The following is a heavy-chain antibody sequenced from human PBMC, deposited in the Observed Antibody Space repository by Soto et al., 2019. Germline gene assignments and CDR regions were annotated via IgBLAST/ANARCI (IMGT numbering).Heavy chain of an antibody. V-gene: IGHV1-69*13. Sequence: SVKVSCKASGGTFSSYAISWVRQAPGQGLEWMGGIIPIFGTANYAQKFQGRVTITADESTSTAYMELSSLRSEDTAVYYCARDFDGYNYFDYWGQGTLVTVSS. CDR3: ARDFDGYNYFDY. CDR2: IIPIFGTA. J-gene: IGHJ4*02. CDR1: GGTFSSYA. D-gene: IGHD5-12*01.